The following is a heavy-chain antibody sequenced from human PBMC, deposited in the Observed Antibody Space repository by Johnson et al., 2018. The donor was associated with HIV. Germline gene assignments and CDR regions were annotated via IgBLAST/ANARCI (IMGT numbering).Heavy chain of an antibody. V-gene: IGHV3-74*02. CDR3: ARVSVVGAQAFDI. D-gene: IGHD1-26*01. CDR2: INIDGSVT. J-gene: IGHJ3*02. CDR1: GFTFTSYW. Sequence: EVQLVESGGGVVQPGRSLRLSCVASGFTFTSYWMHWVRQAPGKGLVWVSRINIDGSVTTYADSVKGRFTISSDNAKNTRYLQMNSLRAEDTAVYYCARVSVVGAQAFDIWGQGTVVTVSS.